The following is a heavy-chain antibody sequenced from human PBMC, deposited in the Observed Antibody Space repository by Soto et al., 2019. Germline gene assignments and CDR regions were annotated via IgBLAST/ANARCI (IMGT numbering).Heavy chain of an antibody. CDR1: GFTFSSYS. CDR3: ARDNTLGRGYYMDV. J-gene: IGHJ6*03. D-gene: IGHD3-10*01. CDR2: ISSSSSYI. Sequence: PVGSLRLSCAASGFTFSSYSMNWVRQAPGKGLEWVSSISSSSSYIYYADSVKGRFTISRDNAKNSLYLQMNSLRAEDTAVYYCARDNTLGRGYYMDVWGKGTTVTVS. V-gene: IGHV3-21*01.